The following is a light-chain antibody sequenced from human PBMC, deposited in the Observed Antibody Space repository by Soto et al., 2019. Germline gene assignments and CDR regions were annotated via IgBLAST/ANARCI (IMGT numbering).Light chain of an antibody. CDR2: GAS. V-gene: IGKV3D-15*01. CDR3: QQRINWPLT. CDR1: QSVSSN. J-gene: IGKJ4*01. Sequence: EIVMTQSPATLSVSPGDRATLSCRASQSVSSNLAWYQQKPGQAPRLLIYGASSRATGIPDRFSGSGSGTDFTLPISTLEPEDFAVYHCQQRINWPLTFGGGTKVDI.